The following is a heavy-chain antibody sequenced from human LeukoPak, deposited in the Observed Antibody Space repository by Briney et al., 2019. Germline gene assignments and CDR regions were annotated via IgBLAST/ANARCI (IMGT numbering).Heavy chain of an antibody. Sequence: GGSLRLSCAASGFTFSSYWMSWVRQAPGKGLEWVANIKQDGSEKYYVDSVKGRFTISRDNSKNTLYLQMNSLRAEDTAVYHCAKLGVWDIVIGDYFDYWGQGTLVTVSS. D-gene: IGHD2-15*01. CDR2: IKQDGSEK. CDR1: GFTFSSYW. V-gene: IGHV3-7*03. J-gene: IGHJ4*02. CDR3: AKLGVWDIVIGDYFDY.